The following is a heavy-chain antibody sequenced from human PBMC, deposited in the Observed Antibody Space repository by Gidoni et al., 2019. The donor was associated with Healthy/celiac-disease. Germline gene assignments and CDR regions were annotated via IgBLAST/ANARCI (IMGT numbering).Heavy chain of an antibody. CDR2: INPNSGGT. D-gene: IGHD1-1*01. CDR1: GYTFTGYY. V-gene: IGHV1-2*06. CDR3: ARDTTRGTAIFDY. J-gene: IGHJ4*02. Sequence: QVHLVQSGAEVQKPGASVKVSCTASGYTFTGYYMHWVRQAPGQGLEWMGRINPNSGGTNYAQKFQGRVTMTRDTSISTAYMELSRLRSDDTAVYYCARDTTRGTAIFDYWGQGTLVTVSS.